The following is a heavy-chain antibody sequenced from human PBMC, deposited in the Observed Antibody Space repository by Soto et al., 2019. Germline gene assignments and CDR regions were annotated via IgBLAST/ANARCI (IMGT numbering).Heavy chain of an antibody. CDR1: GFTFSNAW. D-gene: IGHD3-22*01. V-gene: IGHV3-15*07. J-gene: IGHJ4*02. Sequence: GGSLRLSCAASGFTFSNAWMNWVRQAPGKGLEWVGRIKSKTDGGTTDYAAPVKGRFTISRDDSKNTLYLQMNSLKTEDTAVYYCTSLRGYYDSSGYQQLDYWGQGTLVTVSS. CDR3: TSLRGYYDSSGYQQLDY. CDR2: IKSKTDGGTT.